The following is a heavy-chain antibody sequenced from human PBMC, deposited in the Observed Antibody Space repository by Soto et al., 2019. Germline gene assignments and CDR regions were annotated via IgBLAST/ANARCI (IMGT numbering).Heavy chain of an antibody. V-gene: IGHV1-69*13. D-gene: IGHD6-13*01. CDR1: GGTFSSYA. CDR3: ASLIAAAGTPFYYYYGMDV. Sequence: SVKVSCKASGGTFSSYAISLVRQAPGQGLEWMGGIIPIFGTANYAQKFQGRVTITADESTSTAYMELSSLRSEDTAVYYCASLIAAAGTPFYYYYGMDVWGQGTTVTVSS. J-gene: IGHJ6*02. CDR2: IIPIFGTA.